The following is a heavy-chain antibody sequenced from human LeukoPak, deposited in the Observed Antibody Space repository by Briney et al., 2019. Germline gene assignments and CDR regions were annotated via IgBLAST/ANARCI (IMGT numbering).Heavy chain of an antibody. D-gene: IGHD3-10*01. Sequence: GGSLRLSCAASGFTFSNYWMHWVRQTPGEGLVCVSLIKGDGSSTTYADSVKGRFTISRDNAKNTLYLQMSSLRAEDTAVYYCARDRGPRTGFMVREAYDYWGQGTLVTVSS. CDR1: GFTFSNYW. J-gene: IGHJ4*02. CDR3: ARDRGPRTGFMVREAYDY. V-gene: IGHV3-74*01. CDR2: IKGDGSST.